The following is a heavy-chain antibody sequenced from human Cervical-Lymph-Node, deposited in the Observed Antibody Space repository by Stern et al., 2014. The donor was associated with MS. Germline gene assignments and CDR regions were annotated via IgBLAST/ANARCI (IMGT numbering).Heavy chain of an antibody. CDR2: IYYSEST. V-gene: IGHV4-39*01. CDR1: GGSISSSSYY. CDR3: ARHRGRGAVAGGLFAFDY. D-gene: IGHD6-19*01. Sequence: QVQLQESGPGLVKPSETLSLTCTVSGGSISSSSYYWGWIRQPPGKGLEWIGSIYYSESTYYNPSLKSRVTISVDTSKTQFSLKLSSGTAADTAVYYCARHRGRGAVAGGLFAFDYWGQGTLVTVSS. J-gene: IGHJ4*02.